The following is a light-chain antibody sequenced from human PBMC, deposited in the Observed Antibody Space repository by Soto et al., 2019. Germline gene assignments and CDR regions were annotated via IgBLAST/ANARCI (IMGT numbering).Light chain of an antibody. J-gene: IGLJ1*01. CDR1: SSDVGAYNY. CDR2: DVS. Sequence: QSALTLPASVSGSPGQSITISCTGASSDVGAYNYVSWYQQHPGKAPKLMIYDVSNRPSGVSNRFSGSKSGNSASLTISGLQAEDEADYYCSSYASSSTYVFGTGTKLTVL. CDR3: SSYASSSTYV. V-gene: IGLV2-14*01.